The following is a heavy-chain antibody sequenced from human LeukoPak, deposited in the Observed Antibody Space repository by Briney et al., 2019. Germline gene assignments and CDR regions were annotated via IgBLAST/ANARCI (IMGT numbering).Heavy chain of an antibody. D-gene: IGHD3-10*01. CDR1: GFTFSSYA. CDR2: ISGSGGST. J-gene: IGHJ4*02. CDR3: AKSLWFGEEYYFDY. V-gene: IGHV3-23*01. Sequence: GGSLRLSCAASGFTFSSYAMCWIRQAPGKGLEWVSAISGSGGSTYYADSVKGRFTISRDNSKNTLYLQMNSLRVEDTAVYYCAKSLWFGEEYYFDYWGQGTLVTVSS.